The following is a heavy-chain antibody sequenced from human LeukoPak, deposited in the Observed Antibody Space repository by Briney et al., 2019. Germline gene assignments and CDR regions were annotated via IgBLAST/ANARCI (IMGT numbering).Heavy chain of an antibody. V-gene: IGHV3-66*02. CDR2: IYSGDNT. CDR1: GFTVSNNY. Sequence: GGSLRLSCAASGFTVSNNYMSWVRQAPGKGLEWDSVIYSGDNTYYVESVKGRFTISRDNSKNTLFLQMNRLRAEDTAVYYCAGRRVLDAYYWGQGTLVTVSS. CDR3: AGRRVLDAYY. D-gene: IGHD3-16*01. J-gene: IGHJ4*02.